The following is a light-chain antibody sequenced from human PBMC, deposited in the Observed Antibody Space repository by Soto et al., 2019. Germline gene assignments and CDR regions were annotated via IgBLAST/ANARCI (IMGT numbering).Light chain of an antibody. V-gene: IGKV3-11*01. J-gene: IGKJ4*01. CDR3: QQRNKWPPVT. CDR2: DAS. Sequence: ESVLTQSPATLSFSPGERATLSCRASPSVSNSLAWYQHKPGQAPRLLIYDASNRATGVPTRFSGSGSGTDFTLTISSLEPEDFAVYYCQQRNKWPPVTFGGGTKVDI. CDR1: PSVSNS.